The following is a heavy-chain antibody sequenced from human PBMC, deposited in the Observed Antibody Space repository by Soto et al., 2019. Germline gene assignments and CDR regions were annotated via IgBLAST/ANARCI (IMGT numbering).Heavy chain of an antibody. CDR1: GGSIRISSYF. CDR3: ATSRKMIGP. Sequence: SETLSLTCTVSGGSIRISSYFWGWIRQPPGKGLEWIGSIYYDGTTYYSPSLKSRVTISVDTSKNQFSLRLSSVTAADTAVYYCATSRKMIGPWGQGTLVTVSS. D-gene: IGHD2-21*01. CDR2: IYYDGTT. J-gene: IGHJ5*02. V-gene: IGHV4-39*01.